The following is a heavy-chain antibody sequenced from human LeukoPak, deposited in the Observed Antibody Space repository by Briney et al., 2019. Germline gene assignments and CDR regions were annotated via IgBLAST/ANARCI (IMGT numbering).Heavy chain of an antibody. Sequence: PSETLSLTCTVSGGSINSYYWTWIRQPAGKGLEWIGRIYSSGSTNYNPSLKSRVTMSVDTSKNQFSLKLSSVTAADTAVYYCARALTILEEGAYYYYMDVWGKGTTVTVSS. CDR1: GGSINSYY. CDR2: IYSSGST. J-gene: IGHJ6*03. D-gene: IGHD3-3*01. V-gene: IGHV4-4*07. CDR3: ARALTILEEGAYYYYMDV.